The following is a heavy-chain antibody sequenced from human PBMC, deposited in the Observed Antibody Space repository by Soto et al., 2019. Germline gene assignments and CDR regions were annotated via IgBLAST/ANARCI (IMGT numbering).Heavy chain of an antibody. V-gene: IGHV4-59*01. Sequence: LSLTCTVSGGSISSYYWSWIRQPPGKGLEWIGYIYYSGSTNYNPSLKSRVTISVDTSKNQFSLKLSSVTAADTAVYYCARGKYYDSSGYLIRAPFDYWGQGTLVTVSS. D-gene: IGHD3-22*01. CDR3: ARGKYYDSSGYLIRAPFDY. CDR2: IYYSGST. J-gene: IGHJ4*02. CDR1: GGSISSYY.